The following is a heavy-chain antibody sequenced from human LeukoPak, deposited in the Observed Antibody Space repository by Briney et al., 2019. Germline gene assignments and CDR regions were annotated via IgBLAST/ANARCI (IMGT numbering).Heavy chain of an antibody. V-gene: IGHV1-2*02. Sequence: ASVKVSCKASGYTFTGYYMHWVRQAPGQGLEWMGWINPNSGGTNYAQKFQGRVTMTRDTSISTAYMELSRLRSDDTAVYYCARDPGYGDGFNGYWGQGTLVTVSS. CDR1: GYTFTGYY. J-gene: IGHJ4*02. D-gene: IGHD4-17*01. CDR2: INPNSGGT. CDR3: ARDPGYGDGFNGY.